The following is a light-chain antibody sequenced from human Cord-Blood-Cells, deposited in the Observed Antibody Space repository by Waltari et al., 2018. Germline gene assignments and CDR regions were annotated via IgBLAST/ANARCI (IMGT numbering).Light chain of an antibody. Sequence: QSALTQPAPVSGSPGQSIPISCTGTSSDVGGYNVFSWYQQHPGKAPKLMIYDVSNRPSGVSNRFSGSKSGNTASLTISGLQAEDEADYYCSSYTSSSTVVFGGGTKLTVL. CDR1: SSDVGGYNV. CDR3: SSYTSSSTVV. CDR2: DVS. J-gene: IGLJ2*01. V-gene: IGLV2-14*01.